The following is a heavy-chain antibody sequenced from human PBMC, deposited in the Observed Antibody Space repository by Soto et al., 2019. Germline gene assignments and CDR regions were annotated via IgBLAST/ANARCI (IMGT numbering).Heavy chain of an antibody. J-gene: IGHJ4*02. CDR3: AREHSDSSGYYYNY. V-gene: IGHV4-31*03. Sequence: TLSLTCTVSGGSISSGGYYWSWIRQHPGKGLEWIGYIYYSGSTYYSPSLKSRVTISVDTSKNQFSLKLSSVTAADTAVYYCAREHSDSSGYYYNYWGQGTLVTVSS. CDR1: GGSISSGGYY. D-gene: IGHD3-22*01. CDR2: IYYSGST.